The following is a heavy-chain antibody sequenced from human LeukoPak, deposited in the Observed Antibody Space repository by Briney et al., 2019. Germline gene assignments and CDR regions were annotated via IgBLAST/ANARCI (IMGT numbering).Heavy chain of an antibody. CDR1: AFTVSNNF. Sequence: GGSLRLSCAVSAFTVSNNFMTWVPQAPGKGLEWVGRIKSKADGGTADYAAPVKVRFTISRDDSRDTLYLQMNSLKTDDTGVYYCNTGMYPRWGQGTLVTVSS. J-gene: IGHJ4*02. CDR3: NTGMYPR. V-gene: IGHV3-15*01. D-gene: IGHD2-2*01. CDR2: IKSKADGGTA.